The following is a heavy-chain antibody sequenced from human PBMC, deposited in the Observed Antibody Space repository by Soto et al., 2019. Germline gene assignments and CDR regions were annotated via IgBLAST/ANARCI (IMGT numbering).Heavy chain of an antibody. CDR3: AKDFYYGHTFGELSCFDY. V-gene: IGHV3-23*01. Sequence: EVQLLESGGGLVQPGGSLRLSCAASGFTFSSYAMSWVRQAPGKGLEWVSAISGSGGSTYSADSVKGRFTISRDNSKNTLYLQMNSLRAEDTAVYYCAKDFYYGHTFGELSCFDYWGQGTLVTVSS. J-gene: IGHJ4*02. CDR1: GFTFSSYA. D-gene: IGHD3-10*01. CDR2: ISGSGGST.